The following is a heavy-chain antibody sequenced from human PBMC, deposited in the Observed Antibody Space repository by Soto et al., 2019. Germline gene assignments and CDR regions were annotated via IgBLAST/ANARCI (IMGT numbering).Heavy chain of an antibody. V-gene: IGHV3-23*01. CDR3: AKDYGDSYYYYYYMDV. CDR1: GFTFSSYA. J-gene: IGHJ6*03. Sequence: EVQLLESGGGLVQPGGSLRLSCAASGFTFSSYAMSWVRQAPGKGLEWVSAISGSGGSTYYADSVKGRFTISRDNSKNTLYLQMNSLRAEDTDVYYCAKDYGDSYYYYYYMDVWGKGTTVTVSS. CDR2: ISGSGGST. D-gene: IGHD4-17*01.